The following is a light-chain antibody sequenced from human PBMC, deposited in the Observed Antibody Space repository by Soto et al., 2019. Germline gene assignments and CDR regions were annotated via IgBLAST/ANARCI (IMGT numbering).Light chain of an antibody. V-gene: IGKV3D-20*01. CDR1: QSVSSSY. Sequence: EIVLTQSPATLYLSPGERATLSCGASQSVSSSYLAWYKQKPGLAPTLLLYDASSRATGIPDRFSGSGSGTDFTLTISRLEPEDFAVYYCQQYGSSPYTFGQGTKLEIK. CDR2: DAS. J-gene: IGKJ2*01. CDR3: QQYGSSPYT.